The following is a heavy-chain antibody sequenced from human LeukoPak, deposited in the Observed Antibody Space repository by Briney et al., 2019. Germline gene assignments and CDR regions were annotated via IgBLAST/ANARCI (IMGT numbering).Heavy chain of an antibody. CDR2: IYFSGGNT. D-gene: IGHD6-6*01. CDR1: GFTFSNYA. V-gene: IGHV3-23*01. J-gene: IGHJ4*02. Sequence: GGSLRLSCAASGFTFSNYAMSWVRQAPGKGLEWVSSIYFSGGNTYSADSVKGRFTISRDDSRNTLYLQMNSLRAEDTAVYYCVKDQGEAIVPRRFDYWGQGTLVTVSS. CDR3: VKDQGEAIVPRRFDY.